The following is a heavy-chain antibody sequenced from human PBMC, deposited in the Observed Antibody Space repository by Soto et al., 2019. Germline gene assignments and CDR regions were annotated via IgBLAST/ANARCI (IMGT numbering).Heavy chain of an antibody. Sequence: ASVKVSCKASGYTFTSYYMHWVRQAPGQGLEWMGIINPSGGSTSYAQKFQGRVTMTRDTSTSTVYMELSSLRSEDTAVYYCARGRKWELIRSHHFLFDYWGQGTLVTVSS. CDR2: INPSGGST. J-gene: IGHJ4*02. CDR1: GYTFTSYY. D-gene: IGHD1-26*01. CDR3: ARGRKWELIRSHHFLFDY. V-gene: IGHV1-46*01.